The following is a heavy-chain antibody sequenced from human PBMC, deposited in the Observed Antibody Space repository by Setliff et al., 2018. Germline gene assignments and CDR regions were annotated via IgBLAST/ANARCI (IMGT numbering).Heavy chain of an antibody. CDR3: ARMSGFLYIDV. CDR1: GASFSGYY. CDR2: VYYSGIA. Sequence: SETLSLTCTVSGASFSGYYWSWIRQPPGKGLEWIGYVYYSGIANYSPSLKSRLTISVDTSKNQFSLKLSSVTAADTAVYYCARMSGFLYIDVWGKGTTVTVSS. J-gene: IGHJ6*03. V-gene: IGHV4-59*08. D-gene: IGHD3-3*01.